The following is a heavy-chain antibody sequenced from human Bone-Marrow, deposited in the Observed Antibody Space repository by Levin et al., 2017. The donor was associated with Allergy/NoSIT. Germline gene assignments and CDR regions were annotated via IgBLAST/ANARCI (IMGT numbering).Heavy chain of an antibody. CDR3: ARGSSEMARTKNRNMYYYGMDV. D-gene: IGHD5-24*01. CDR2: IHSSGSYM. CDR1: GFTFSSYN. Sequence: NPGGSLRLSCAASGFTFSSYNMNWVRQAPGKGLEWVSSIHSSGSYMYSADSVKGRFTISRDNAKNSLYLQMNSLRAEDTAVYYCARGSSEMARTKNRNMYYYGMDVWGQGTTVTVSS. J-gene: IGHJ6*02. V-gene: IGHV3-21*01.